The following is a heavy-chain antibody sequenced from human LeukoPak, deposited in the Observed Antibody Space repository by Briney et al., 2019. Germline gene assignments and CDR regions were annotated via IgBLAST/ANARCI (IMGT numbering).Heavy chain of an antibody. Sequence: GGSLRLSCSAPGFTFRSYAMRWVRQAPGKGLEYVSSISSNGGSTYYADSVKGRFTISRDNSKNTLFLQMSSLRTEDTAVYYCASPYSGYDYNFDHWGQGTLVTVSS. CDR1: GFTFRSYA. CDR3: ASPYSGYDYNFDH. CDR2: ISSNGGST. D-gene: IGHD5-12*01. J-gene: IGHJ4*02. V-gene: IGHV3-64D*06.